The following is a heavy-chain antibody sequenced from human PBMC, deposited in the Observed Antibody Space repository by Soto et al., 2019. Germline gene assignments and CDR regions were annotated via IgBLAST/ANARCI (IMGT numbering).Heavy chain of an antibody. J-gene: IGHJ6*02. CDR1: GGSISSGDYY. CDR3: ARDVTIFGVYGMAV. Sequence: SETLSLTCTVSGGSISSGDYYWSWIRQPPGKGLEWIGYIYYSGSTYYNPSLKSRVTISVDTSKNQFSLKLSSVTAADTAVYYCARDVTIFGVYGMAVWGQGTTVPVSS. D-gene: IGHD3-3*01. CDR2: IYYSGST. V-gene: IGHV4-30-4*01.